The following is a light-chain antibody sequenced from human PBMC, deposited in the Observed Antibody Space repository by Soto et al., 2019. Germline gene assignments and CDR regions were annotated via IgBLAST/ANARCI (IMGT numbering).Light chain of an antibody. Sequence: IVMTQSPATLSVSPGERATLSCRVSQSINSNLAWYQQKPGQAPRLLMFRASIRATGFPARFSGSGSGTEFNITISSLQSEDSAIYYCQQYNNWPRATFGGGTKVDIK. CDR3: QQYNNWPRAT. V-gene: IGKV3-15*01. CDR1: QSINSN. CDR2: RAS. J-gene: IGKJ4*01.